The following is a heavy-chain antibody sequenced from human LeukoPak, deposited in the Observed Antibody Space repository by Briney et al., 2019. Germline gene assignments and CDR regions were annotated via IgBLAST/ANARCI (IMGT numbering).Heavy chain of an antibody. J-gene: IGHJ6*03. D-gene: IGHD2-15*01. CDR3: ARPNCSSGSCPNRGGYYYYMDV. Sequence: GRSLRLSCAASGFTFSDYAMHWVRQAPGKGLEWVTVISHDGSNKYYVDSVKGRFTISRDNSKNTLYLQMNSLRAEDTAVYFCARPNCSSGSCPNRGGYYYYMDVWGKGTTVTVSS. CDR2: ISHDGSNK. CDR1: GFTFSDYA. V-gene: IGHV3-30*01.